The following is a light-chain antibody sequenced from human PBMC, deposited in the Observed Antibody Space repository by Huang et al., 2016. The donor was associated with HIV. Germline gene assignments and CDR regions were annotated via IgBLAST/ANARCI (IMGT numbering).Light chain of an antibody. CDR3: QQYNDWPPYT. V-gene: IGKV3-15*01. CDR1: QSISTN. Sequence: EIVMTQSPATLSVSPRERVTLSCRASQSISTNLAWYQQKPGQAPRLLIYDASTRAVGIPARCSGSGSGTEFTLTISSLQSEDFAVYYCQQYNDWPPYTFGQGTKL. J-gene: IGKJ2*01. CDR2: DAS.